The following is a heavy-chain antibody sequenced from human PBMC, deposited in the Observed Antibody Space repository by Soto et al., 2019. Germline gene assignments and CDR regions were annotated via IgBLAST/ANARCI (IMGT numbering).Heavy chain of an antibody. Sequence: QVQLVQSGAEVKKPGASVKVSCKASGYTFTSYAMHWVRQAPGQRLEWMGWINAGNGNTKYSQTFQGRVTITRDTSASPAYLALSSLRSQDTAVYFCATTPRTLWFGYLLDFWGQGTLVTLSS. D-gene: IGHD3-10*01. CDR3: ATTPRTLWFGYLLDF. J-gene: IGHJ4*02. V-gene: IGHV1-3*01. CDR1: GYTFTSYA. CDR2: INAGNGNT.